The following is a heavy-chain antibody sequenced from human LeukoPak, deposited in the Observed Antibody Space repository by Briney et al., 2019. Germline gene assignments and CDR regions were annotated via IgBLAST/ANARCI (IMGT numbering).Heavy chain of an antibody. J-gene: IGHJ6*04. V-gene: IGHV3-21*01. Sequence: GGSLRLSCAASGFTFSSYSMNWVRQAPGKGLEWVSSITSSGRYIYYADSVKSRFTISRDNAENSLYLQMNSLRAEDTAVYYCAELGITMIGGVWGKGTTVTISS. CDR1: GFTFSSYS. CDR3: AELGITMIGGV. D-gene: IGHD3-10*02. CDR2: ITSSGRYI.